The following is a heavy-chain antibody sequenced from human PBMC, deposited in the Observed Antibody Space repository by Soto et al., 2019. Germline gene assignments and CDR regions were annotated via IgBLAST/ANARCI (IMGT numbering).Heavy chain of an antibody. CDR1: GYTFTSYG. CDR3: ARGPLIVVVVAAGSSRLDY. Sequence: APAKVSCKASGYTFTSYGINWVRQAPGQGLEWMGWFSTYNGNTNYAQKLQGRVTMTTDTSTSTAYMELRSLRSDDTAVYYCARGPLIVVVVAAGSSRLDYLGQGALGTVAS. CDR2: FSTYNGNT. J-gene: IGHJ4*02. V-gene: IGHV1-18*01. D-gene: IGHD2-15*01.